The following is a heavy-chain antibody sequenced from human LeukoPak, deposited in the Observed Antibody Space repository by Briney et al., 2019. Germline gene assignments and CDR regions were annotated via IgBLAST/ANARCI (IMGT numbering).Heavy chain of an antibody. CDR3: AGILGSSGYLYYFDY. D-gene: IGHD3-22*01. V-gene: IGHV4-4*07. CDR2: IYTSGGT. CDR1: GGSISSYY. Sequence: SETLSLTCTVSGGSISSYYWSWIRQPAGKGLEWIGRIYTSGGTNYNPSLKSRVTMSVDTSKNQFSLKLSSVTAADTAVYYCAGILGSSGYLYYFDYWGQGTLVTVSS. J-gene: IGHJ4*02.